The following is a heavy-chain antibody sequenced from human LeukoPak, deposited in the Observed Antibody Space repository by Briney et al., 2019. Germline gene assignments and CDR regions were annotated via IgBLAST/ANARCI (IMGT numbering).Heavy chain of an antibody. Sequence: GASVKVSCKASGGTFSSYAISWVRQAPGQGLEWMGGIIPIFGTANYAQKFQGRVTITADESTSTAYMELSSLRSEDTAVYYCATLGPEVGATRYYYYYMDVWGKGTTVTVSS. CDR1: GGTFSSYA. CDR3: ATLGPEVGATRYYYYYMDV. D-gene: IGHD1-26*01. J-gene: IGHJ6*03. V-gene: IGHV1-69*13. CDR2: IIPIFGTA.